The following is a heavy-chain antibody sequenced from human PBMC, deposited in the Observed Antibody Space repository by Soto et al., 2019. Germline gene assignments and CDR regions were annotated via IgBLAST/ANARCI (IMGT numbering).Heavy chain of an antibody. V-gene: IGHV4-31*03. Sequence: KPGGSLSLTCTVSGGSISSGGYYWSWIRQHPGKGLEWIGYIYYSGSTYYNPSLKSRVTISVDTSKNQFSLKLSSVTAADTAVYYCARASYCSGGSCSQVYYFDYWGQGTLVTVSS. CDR1: GGSISSGGYY. CDR2: IYYSGST. D-gene: IGHD2-15*01. CDR3: ARASYCSGGSCSQVYYFDY. J-gene: IGHJ4*02.